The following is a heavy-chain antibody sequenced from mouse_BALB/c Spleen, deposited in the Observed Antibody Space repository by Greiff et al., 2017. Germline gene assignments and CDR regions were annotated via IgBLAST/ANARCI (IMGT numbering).Heavy chain of an antibody. V-gene: IGHV5-6-3*01. J-gene: IGHJ2*01. CDR1: GFTFSSYG. Sequence: EVKVVESGGGLVKPGGSLKLSCAASGFTFSSYGMSWVRQTPDKRLELVATINSNGGSTYYPDSVKGRFTISRDNAKNTLYLQMSSLKSEDTAMYYCARDKYGKRDYFDYWGQGTTLTVSS. D-gene: IGHD2-10*02. CDR3: ARDKYGKRDYFDY. CDR2: INSNGGST.